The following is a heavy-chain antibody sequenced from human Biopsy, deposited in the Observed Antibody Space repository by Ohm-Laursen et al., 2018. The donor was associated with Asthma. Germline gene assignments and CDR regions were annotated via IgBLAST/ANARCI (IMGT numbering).Heavy chain of an antibody. CDR3: TTTMVAAIVATISAAFDY. Sequence: SLRLSCAASGFTFSSYTMSWVRQAPGKGLEWVSLITGSGGSTYYADSVKGRFTISRDNSKNTLYLQMNSLRAEDTAVYYCTTTMVAAIVATISAAFDYWGQGTLVTVSS. J-gene: IGHJ4*02. CDR1: GFTFSSYT. CDR2: ITGSGGST. V-gene: IGHV3-23*01. D-gene: IGHD5-12*01.